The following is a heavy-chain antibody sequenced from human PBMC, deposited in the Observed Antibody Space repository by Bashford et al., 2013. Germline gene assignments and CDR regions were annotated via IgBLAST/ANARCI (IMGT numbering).Heavy chain of an antibody. CDR2: ISSSSSYI. CDR3: ARANLYSSGWSTGNFDY. V-gene: IGHV3-21*01. Sequence: VRQAPGKGLEWVSSISSSSSYIYYADSVKGRFSISRDNAKNSLYLQMNSLRAEDTAVYYCARANLYSSGWSTGNFDYWGQGTLVTVSS. D-gene: IGHD6-19*01. J-gene: IGHJ4*02.